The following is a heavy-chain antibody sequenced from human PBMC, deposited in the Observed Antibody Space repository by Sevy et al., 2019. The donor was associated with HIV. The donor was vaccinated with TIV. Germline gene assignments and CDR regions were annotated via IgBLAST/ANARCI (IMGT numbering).Heavy chain of an antibody. D-gene: IGHD6-13*01. J-gene: IGHJ5*02. Sequence: ASVKVSCKVSGYTLTELSMHWVRQAPGKGLEWMGGFDPEDGETIYAQKFQGRVTMTEDTSTDTAYMGLSSLRSEDTAVYYCATAGYSSSWYRWNWFDPWGQGTLVTVSS. CDR3: ATAGYSSSWYRWNWFDP. CDR2: FDPEDGET. V-gene: IGHV1-24*01. CDR1: GYTLTELS.